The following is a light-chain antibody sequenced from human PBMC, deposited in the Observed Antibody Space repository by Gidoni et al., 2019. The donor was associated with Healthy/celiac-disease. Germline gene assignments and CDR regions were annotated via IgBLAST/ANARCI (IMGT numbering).Light chain of an antibody. CDR2: DAS. CDR1: QSVSSY. J-gene: IGKJ2*01. CDR3: QQRSNWYT. Sequence: EIVLTQSPATLSLSPGERATISCRASQSVSSYLAGYQQKPGQAPRLLIYDASDRATGIPARFSGSGSGTDFTLTISSLEPEDFAVYYCQQRSNWYTFGQGTKLEIK. V-gene: IGKV3-11*01.